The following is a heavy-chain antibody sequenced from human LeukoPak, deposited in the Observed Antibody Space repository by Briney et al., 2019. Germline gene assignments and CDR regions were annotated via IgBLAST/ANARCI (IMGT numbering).Heavy chain of an antibody. J-gene: IGHJ4*02. Sequence: GGSLRLSCAASGFTFSSYEMNWVRQAPGKGLEWVSYISSSGSTIYYADSVKGRFTISRDNARNSLYLQMNSLRAEDTAIYYCARTSWNDIPLDYWGQGTLVTVSS. V-gene: IGHV3-48*03. CDR3: ARTSWNDIPLDY. D-gene: IGHD1-1*01. CDR2: ISSSGSTI. CDR1: GFTFSSYE.